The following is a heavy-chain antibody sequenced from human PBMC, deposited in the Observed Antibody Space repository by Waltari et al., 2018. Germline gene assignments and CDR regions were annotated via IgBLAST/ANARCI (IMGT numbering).Heavy chain of an antibody. V-gene: IGHV3-23*01. CDR2: ISGTGDST. J-gene: IGHJ4*02. CDR3: AKQFGSGSYYLDY. Sequence: EVQLLEYGGGLVQPGGSLSLSCAASGFTFSSYALSWVRQAPGKGLKWVSAISGTGDSTYYADSVKGRFTISRDSSKNTLYLQMDSLRAEDTAVYYCAKQFGSGSYYLDYWGEGTLVTVSS. CDR1: GFTFSSYA. D-gene: IGHD3-10*01.